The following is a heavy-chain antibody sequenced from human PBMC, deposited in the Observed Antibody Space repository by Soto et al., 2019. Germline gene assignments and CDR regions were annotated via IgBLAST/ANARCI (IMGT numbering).Heavy chain of an antibody. D-gene: IGHD6-6*01. J-gene: IGHJ4*02. CDR1: GGSISSSNW. Sequence: SETLSLTCAVSGGSISSSNWWSWVRQPPGKGLEWIGEIYHSGSTNYNPSLKSRVTISVDKSKNQFSLKLSSVTAADTAVYYCARDLGLEYSSTYFDYWGQGTLVTVSS. CDR3: ARDLGLEYSSTYFDY. V-gene: IGHV4-4*02. CDR2: IYHSGST.